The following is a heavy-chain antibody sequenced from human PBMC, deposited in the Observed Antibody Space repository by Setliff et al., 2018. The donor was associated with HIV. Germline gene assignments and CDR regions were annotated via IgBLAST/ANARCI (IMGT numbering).Heavy chain of an antibody. Sequence: PSETLSLTCTVSGGSISSSNYYWGWIRQPPGKGLEWIGSIYYSGSTYYNSSLKSRVTISVDTSKNQFSLNLSSVTAADTAVYYCATNRVGNYPLDYWGRGTLVTVSS. CDR3: ATNRVGNYPLDY. J-gene: IGHJ4*02. CDR2: IYYSGST. V-gene: IGHV4-39*07. D-gene: IGHD1-7*01. CDR1: GGSISSSNYY.